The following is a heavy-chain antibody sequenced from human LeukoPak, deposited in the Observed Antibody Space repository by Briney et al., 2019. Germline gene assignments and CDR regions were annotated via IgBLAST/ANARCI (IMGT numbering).Heavy chain of an antibody. CDR3: ARRTTYSNSCFDY. CDR1: GGSLSSYY. CDR2: IYYSGST. J-gene: IGHJ4*02. V-gene: IGHV4-59*08. D-gene: IGHD6-13*01. Sequence: SETLSLTCSVSGGSLSSYYWSWIRQPPGKGLEWIGYIYYSGSTNYNPSLKSRVTISVDTSKNQFSLKLSSVTAADTAVYYCARRTTYSNSCFDYWGQGTLVTVSS.